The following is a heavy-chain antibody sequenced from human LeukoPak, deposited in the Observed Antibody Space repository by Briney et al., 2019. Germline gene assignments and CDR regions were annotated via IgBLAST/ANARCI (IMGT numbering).Heavy chain of an antibody. CDR3: ARDHSDSSGYYYIAEAFDI. Sequence: GGSLRLSCAASGFTFSSYAMHWVRQAPGKGLEWVAVISYDGSNKYYADSVKGRFIISRDNSKNTLYLQMNSLRAEDTAVYYCARDHSDSSGYYYIAEAFDIWGQGTMVTVSS. D-gene: IGHD3-22*01. CDR2: ISYDGSNK. J-gene: IGHJ3*02. V-gene: IGHV3-30-3*01. CDR1: GFTFSSYA.